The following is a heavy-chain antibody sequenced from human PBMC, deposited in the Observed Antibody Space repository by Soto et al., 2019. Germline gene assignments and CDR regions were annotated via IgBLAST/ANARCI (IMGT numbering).Heavy chain of an antibody. CDR3: ARRTWIQLWWGFDY. Sequence: SETLSLTCTVSGGSISSSSYYWGWIRQPPGKGLEWIGSIYYSGSTYYNPSLKSRVTISVDTSKNQFSLKLSSVTAADTAVYYCARRTWIQLWWGFDYWGQGTLVTVSS. J-gene: IGHJ4*02. CDR1: GGSISSSSYY. D-gene: IGHD5-18*01. V-gene: IGHV4-39*01. CDR2: IYYSGST.